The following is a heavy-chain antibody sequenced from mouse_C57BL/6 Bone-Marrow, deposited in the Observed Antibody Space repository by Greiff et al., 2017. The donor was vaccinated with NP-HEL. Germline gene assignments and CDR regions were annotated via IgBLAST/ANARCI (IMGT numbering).Heavy chain of an antibody. CDR1: GFTFSSYG. CDR3: ARRGSYYYGSSSYYYAMDY. D-gene: IGHD1-1*01. J-gene: IGHJ4*01. CDR2: ISSGGSYT. Sequence: DVQLVESGGDLVKPGGSLKLSCAASGFTFSSYGMSWVRQTPDKRLEWVATISSGGSYTYYPDSVKGRFTISRDNAKNTLYLQMSSLKSEDTAMYYCARRGSYYYGSSSYYYAMDYWGQGTSVTVSS. V-gene: IGHV5-6*02.